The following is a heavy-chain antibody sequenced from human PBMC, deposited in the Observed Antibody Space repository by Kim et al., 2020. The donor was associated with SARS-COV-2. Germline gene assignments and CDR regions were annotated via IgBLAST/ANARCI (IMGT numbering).Heavy chain of an antibody. J-gene: IGHJ5*01. CDR1: GASFRSHY. CDR3: ARGDGWMDS. Sequence: SETLSLTCTASGASFRSHYWTWIRQPPGKRLEWIGYIFYTGSTNYNPSLKGRLTISVDTSRNQFSLKLSSVTAADTAVYYCARGDGWMDSWSQGTLVTVSS. CDR2: IFYTGST. V-gene: IGHV4-59*11.